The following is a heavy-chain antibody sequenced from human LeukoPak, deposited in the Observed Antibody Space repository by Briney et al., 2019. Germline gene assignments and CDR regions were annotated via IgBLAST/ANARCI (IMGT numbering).Heavy chain of an antibody. CDR3: AWSSSWYNSFDY. J-gene: IGHJ4*02. CDR1: GFTFSSYG. V-gene: IGHV3-30*03. D-gene: IGHD6-13*01. Sequence: GGSLRLSCAASGFTFSSYGMHWVRQAPGKGLEWVAVISYDGSNKYYAGSVKGRFTISRDNSKNTLYLQMNSLRAEDTAVYYCAWSSSWYNSFDYWGQGTLVTVSS. CDR2: ISYDGSNK.